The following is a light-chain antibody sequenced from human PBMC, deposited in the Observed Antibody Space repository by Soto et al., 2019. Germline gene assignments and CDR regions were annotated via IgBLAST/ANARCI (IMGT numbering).Light chain of an antibody. Sequence: EIVMTQSPATLSVSPGDGATLSCRASQSVSSYLAWYQQKPGQAPRLLIYDASNRATGIPARFSGSGSGTDFTLTISSLQSEDFAVYYCQQYNNWPPTFGQGTKVDIK. CDR3: QQYNNWPPT. J-gene: IGKJ1*01. V-gene: IGKV3D-15*01. CDR1: QSVSSY. CDR2: DAS.